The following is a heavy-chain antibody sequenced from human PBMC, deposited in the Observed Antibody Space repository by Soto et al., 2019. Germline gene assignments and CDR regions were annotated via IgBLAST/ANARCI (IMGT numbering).Heavy chain of an antibody. CDR2: IKRDGSSI. J-gene: IGHJ4*02. V-gene: IGHV3-74*01. Sequence: EVQLVESGGGLVQPGGSLRLSCAASGFTFSNYWMDWVRQAPGKGLVWVSRIKRDGSSISYADSVKGRVTISRDNAKKKLYLQMHRLRADDTAVYYCARDGCRGGGLDSWGQGTLVSVSS. D-gene: IGHD3-10*01. CDR3: ARDGCRGGGLDS. CDR1: GFTFSNYW.